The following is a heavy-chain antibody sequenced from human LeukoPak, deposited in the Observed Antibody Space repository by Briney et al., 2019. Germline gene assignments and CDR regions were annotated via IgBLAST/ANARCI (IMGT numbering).Heavy chain of an antibody. CDR2: INDSGST. CDR3: ARVDTAMVDYGMDV. J-gene: IGHJ6*02. D-gene: IGHD5-18*01. V-gene: IGHV4-34*01. CDR1: GGSFSAYY. Sequence: SETLSLTCAVYGGSFSAYYWSWIRQPSGKGLEWVGEINDSGSTNYNPPLKSRVTISVDTSKNQFSLKLSSVTAADTAVYYCARVDTAMVDYGMDVWGQGTTVTVSS.